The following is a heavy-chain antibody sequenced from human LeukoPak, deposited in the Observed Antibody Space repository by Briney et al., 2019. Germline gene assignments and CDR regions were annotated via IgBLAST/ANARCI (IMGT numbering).Heavy chain of an antibody. CDR2: IKQDGSEK. CDR3: ALGRGSYFPFDY. D-gene: IGHD1-26*01. J-gene: IGHJ4*02. V-gene: IGHV3-7*01. CDR1: GFTFSSYW. Sequence: PGGSLRLSCAASGFTFSSYWMSWVRQAPGKGLEWVANIKQDGSEKYYVDSVRGRFTISRDNAKNSLYLQMNSLRAEDTAVYYCALGRGSYFPFDYWGQGTLVTVSS.